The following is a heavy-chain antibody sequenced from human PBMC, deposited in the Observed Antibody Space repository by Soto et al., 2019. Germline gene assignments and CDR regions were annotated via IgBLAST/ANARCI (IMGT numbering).Heavy chain of an antibody. V-gene: IGHV4-39*01. Sequence: PSETLSLTCTVSGGSISSSSYYWGWIRQPPGKGLEWIGSIYYSGSTYYNPSLKSRVTISVDTSKNQFSLKLSSVTAADTAVYYCARHFSYYDSSGYYPDDAFDIWGQGTMVTVSS. CDR3: ARHFSYYDSSGYYPDDAFDI. D-gene: IGHD3-22*01. CDR1: GGSISSSSYY. CDR2: IYYSGST. J-gene: IGHJ3*02.